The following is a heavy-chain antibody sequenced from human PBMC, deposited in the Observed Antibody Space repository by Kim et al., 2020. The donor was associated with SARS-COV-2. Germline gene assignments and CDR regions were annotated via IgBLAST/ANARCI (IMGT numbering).Heavy chain of an antibody. Sequence: GGSLRLSCAASGFTFSSYAMSWVRQAPGKGLEWVSAISGSGGSTYYADSVKGRFTISRDNSKNTLYLQMNSLRAEDTAVYYCAKALRDCSSTSCYLAFDYWGQGTLVTVSS. J-gene: IGHJ4*02. CDR1: GFTFSSYA. CDR2: ISGSGGST. CDR3: AKALRDCSSTSCYLAFDY. D-gene: IGHD2-2*01. V-gene: IGHV3-23*01.